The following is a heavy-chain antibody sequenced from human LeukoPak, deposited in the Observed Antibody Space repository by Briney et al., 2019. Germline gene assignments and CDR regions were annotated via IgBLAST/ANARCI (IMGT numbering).Heavy chain of an antibody. CDR2: FDPEDGET. J-gene: IGHJ4*02. CDR3: ATDRGGGGHFDY. Sequence: ASVKVSCKASGYTFTGYYMHWVRQAPGKGLEWMGGFDPEDGETIYAQKFQGRVTMTEDTSTDTAYMELSSLRSEDTAVYYCATDRGGGGHFDYWGQGTLVTVSS. D-gene: IGHD3-16*01. CDR1: GYTFTGYY. V-gene: IGHV1-24*01.